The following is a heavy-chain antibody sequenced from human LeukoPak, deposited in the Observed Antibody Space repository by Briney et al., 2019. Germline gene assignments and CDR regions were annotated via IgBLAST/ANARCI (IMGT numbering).Heavy chain of an antibody. V-gene: IGHV4-34*01. CDR3: ARRFSIGVVVTAPFDY. CDR1: GGSFSGYY. D-gene: IGHD3-22*01. J-gene: IGHJ4*02. Sequence: SETLSLTCAVYGGSFSGYYWSWIRQPPGKGLEWIGEINHSGSTNYNPSLKSRVTISVDTSKNQFSLKLSSVTAADTAVYYCARRFSIGVVVTAPFDYWGQGTLVTVSS. CDR2: INHSGST.